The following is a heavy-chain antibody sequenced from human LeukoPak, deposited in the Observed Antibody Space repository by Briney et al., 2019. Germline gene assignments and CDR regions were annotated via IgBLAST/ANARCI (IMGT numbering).Heavy chain of an antibody. CDR2: ISSSSSYI. V-gene: IGHV3-21*01. D-gene: IGHD5-12*01. CDR1: GFTFSSYS. J-gene: IGHJ6*02. CDR3: ARDDIRNYYYYGMDV. Sequence: GGSLRLSCAASGFTFSSYSMNWVRQALGKGLEWVSSISSSSSYIYYADSVKGRFTISRGNAKNSLYLQMNSLRAEDTAVYYCARDDIRNYYYYGMDVWGQGTTVTVSS.